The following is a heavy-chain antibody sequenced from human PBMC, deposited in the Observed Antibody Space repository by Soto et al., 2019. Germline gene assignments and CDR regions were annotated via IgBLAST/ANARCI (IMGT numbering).Heavy chain of an antibody. CDR3: ARVGVGLAAPGVGPY. CDR1: GYTFTSYG. CDR2: INPYNGNT. V-gene: IGHV1-18*01. D-gene: IGHD6-6*01. Sequence: QVQLAQSGAEVKKPGASVKVSCKASGYTFTSYGISWVRQAPGQGLEWMAWINPYNGNTKYAEKFLGRVTVTADTCAARARMEVRGLTPHDTAVFYFARVGVGLAAPGVGPYWGPAPGVNVSS. J-gene: IGHJ4*02.